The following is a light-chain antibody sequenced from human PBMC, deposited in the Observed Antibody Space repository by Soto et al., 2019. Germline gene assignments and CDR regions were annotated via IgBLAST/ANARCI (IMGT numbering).Light chain of an antibody. J-gene: IGKJ4*01. CDR3: QQYGSSPLT. V-gene: IGKV3-20*01. CDR1: QSVSSSN. CDR2: AAS. Sequence: EIVLTQSPGTLSLSPGERATLSCRASQSVSSSNLAWYQQKPGQAPRLLIFAASGRAAGIPDRFSGSGSGTDFTLTISRLEPEDFAVYFCQQYGSSPLTFGGGTKVEIK.